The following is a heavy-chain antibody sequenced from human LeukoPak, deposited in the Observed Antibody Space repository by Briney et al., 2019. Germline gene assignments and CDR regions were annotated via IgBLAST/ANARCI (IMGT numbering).Heavy chain of an antibody. CDR3: ASPLNWGSRAFDY. D-gene: IGHD7-27*01. Sequence: GGSLRLSCAASGFTVSSNYMSWVRQAPGKGLEWVSVIYSGGSTYYADSVKGRFTISRDNSKNTLYLQMNSLRAEDTAVYYCASPLNWGSRAFDYWGQGTLVTVSS. CDR1: GFTVSSNY. V-gene: IGHV3-66*02. CDR2: IYSGGST. J-gene: IGHJ4*02.